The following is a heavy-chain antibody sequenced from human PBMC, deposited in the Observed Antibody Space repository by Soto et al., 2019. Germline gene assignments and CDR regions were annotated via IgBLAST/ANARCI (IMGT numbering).Heavy chain of an antibody. V-gene: IGHV1-69*01. CDR1: GGTFNSFG. CDR3: AIEVWGRGGYYLDS. J-gene: IGHJ4*02. D-gene: IGHD7-27*01. CDR2: IIPVFGTT. Sequence: QVHVVQSGAEVKKPGSSVKVTCKAFGGTFNSFGINWVRQAPGQGLEWMGGIIPVFGTTKYAQKFRDRVTLVADGSTSKSYMEWSSLTSDATAVYYCAIEVWGRGGYYLDSWGQGTLVTVSS.